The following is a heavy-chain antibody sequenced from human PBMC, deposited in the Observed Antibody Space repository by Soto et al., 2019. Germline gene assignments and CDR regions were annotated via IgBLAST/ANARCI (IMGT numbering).Heavy chain of an antibody. Sequence: AGVKFSCQASGYTFTSYGISWVRQAPGQGLEWMGWISSYNGNTNYAQKLQGRVTMTTDTSTSTAYMELRSLRSDDTHVYYCARTTTVTTGYLQHWGQGTLVTVS. CDR3: ARTTTVTTGYLQH. CDR2: ISSYNGNT. J-gene: IGHJ1*01. CDR1: GYTFTSYG. D-gene: IGHD4-17*01. V-gene: IGHV1-18*01.